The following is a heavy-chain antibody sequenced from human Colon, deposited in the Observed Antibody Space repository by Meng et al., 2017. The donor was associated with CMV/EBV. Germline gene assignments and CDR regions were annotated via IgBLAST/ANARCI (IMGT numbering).Heavy chain of an antibody. V-gene: IGHV1-2*02. D-gene: IGHD6-13*01. CDR2: VSLTGERP. CDR1: GNILSGDY. J-gene: IGHJ6*02. CDR3: ARARIAAAGTLHYYYGMDV. Sequence: ASVKVSCKASGNILSGDYIHWVRQAPGQGLDWVGMVSLTGERPKYAQKFQGRVTMTRDTSISTAYMELSRLTSDDTAVYFCARARIAAAGTLHYYYGMDVWGQGTTVTVSS.